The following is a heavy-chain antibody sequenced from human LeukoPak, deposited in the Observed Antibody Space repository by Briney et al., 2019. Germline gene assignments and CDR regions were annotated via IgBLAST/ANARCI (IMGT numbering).Heavy chain of an antibody. J-gene: IGHJ4*02. V-gene: IGHV4-39*01. Sequence: SETLSLTCTVSGGSISSSSYYWGWIRQPPGKGLEWIGSIYYSGSTYYNPSLKSRVTISVDTSKNQFSLKLSSVTAADTAVYYCARHDHYYGSGLEVGPLDYWGQGTLVTVSS. CDR3: ARHDHYYGSGLEVGPLDY. CDR1: GGSISSSSYY. CDR2: IYYSGST. D-gene: IGHD3-10*01.